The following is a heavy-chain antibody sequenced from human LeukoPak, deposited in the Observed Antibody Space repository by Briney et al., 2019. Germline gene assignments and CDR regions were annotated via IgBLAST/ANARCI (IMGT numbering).Heavy chain of an antibody. Sequence: ASVKVSCKASGYTFTSYGIRWVQQAPGQGLKWMGWISAYNGNTNYAQKLQGRVTMTTDTSTSTAYMELSSLRSDDTAVYYWAIIPPDMLVVTSYWGQGSLVTVSS. CDR2: ISAYNGNT. V-gene: IGHV1-18*01. CDR1: GYTFTSYG. CDR3: AIIPPDMLVVTSY. J-gene: IGHJ4*02. D-gene: IGHD3-22*01.